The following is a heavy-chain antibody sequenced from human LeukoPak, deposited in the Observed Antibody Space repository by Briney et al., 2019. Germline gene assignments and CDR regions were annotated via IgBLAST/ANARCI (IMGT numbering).Heavy chain of an antibody. J-gene: IGHJ4*02. CDR1: GLTFSNFW. D-gene: IGHD3-3*01. Sequence: GGSLRLSCTASGLTFSNFWMGWVRQAPGKGLEWVANIKQDETEKFYLGSVKGRFTISRDNAKNSLYLQMNSLRVGDTAVFYCARDQYDTWSRRGNFDSWGQGTLVIVSS. CDR2: IKQDETEK. CDR3: ARDQYDTWSRRGNFDS. V-gene: IGHV3-7*03.